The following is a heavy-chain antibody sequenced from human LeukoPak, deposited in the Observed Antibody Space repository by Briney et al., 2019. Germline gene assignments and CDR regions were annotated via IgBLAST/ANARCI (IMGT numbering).Heavy chain of an antibody. J-gene: IGHJ4*02. CDR1: GFTFSSYA. Sequence: GRSLRLSCAASGFTFSSYAMHWVRQAPGKGLEWVAVISYDGSNKYYADSVKGRFTISRDNSKNTLYLQMNSLRAEDTAVYYCARGIYSSSWYAGVDYWGQGTLVTVSS. D-gene: IGHD6-13*01. V-gene: IGHV3-30-3*01. CDR2: ISYDGSNK. CDR3: ARGIYSSSWYAGVDY.